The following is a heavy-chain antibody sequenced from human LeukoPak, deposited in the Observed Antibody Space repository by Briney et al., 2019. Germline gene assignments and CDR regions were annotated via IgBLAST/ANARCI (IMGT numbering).Heavy chain of an antibody. D-gene: IGHD6-19*01. CDR1: GGSISSYY. V-gene: IGHV4-59*01. J-gene: IGHJ4*02. Sequence: PSETLSLTCSVSGGSISSYYWSWIRQPPGKGLEWIGYIYSSGSTNYNSSLKSRVTISVDTSKNQFSLKLSSVTAADTAVYYCARSGGYSSPQNYWGQGTLVTVSS. CDR3: ARSGGYSSPQNY. CDR2: IYSSGST.